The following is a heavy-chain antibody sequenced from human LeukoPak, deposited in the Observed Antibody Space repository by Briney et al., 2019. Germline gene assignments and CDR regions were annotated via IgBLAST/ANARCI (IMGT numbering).Heavy chain of an antibody. D-gene: IGHD3-10*01. CDR3: ARGTNYYGAFDY. Sequence: SETLSLTCAVYGGSFSGYDWSWIRQPPGKGLEWIGEINHSGSTNYNPSLKSRVTISVDTSKNQFSLKLSSVTAADTAVYYCARGTNYYGAFDYWGQGTLVTVSS. CDR1: GGSFSGYD. CDR2: INHSGST. V-gene: IGHV4-34*01. J-gene: IGHJ4*02.